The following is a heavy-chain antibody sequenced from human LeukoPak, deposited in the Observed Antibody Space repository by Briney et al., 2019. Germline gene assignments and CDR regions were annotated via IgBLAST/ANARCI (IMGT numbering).Heavy chain of an antibody. J-gene: IGHJ4*02. CDR2: ISAYNGNT. CDR3: ASGRFGELSFDY. V-gene: IGHV1-18*01. CDR1: GYTFTSYG. D-gene: IGHD3-10*01. Sequence: ASVKVSCKASGYTFTSYGISWVRQAPGQGLEWMGWISAYNGNTNYAQNLQGRVTMTTDTSTSTAYMELRSLRSDDTAVYYCASGRFGELSFDYWGQGTLVTVSS.